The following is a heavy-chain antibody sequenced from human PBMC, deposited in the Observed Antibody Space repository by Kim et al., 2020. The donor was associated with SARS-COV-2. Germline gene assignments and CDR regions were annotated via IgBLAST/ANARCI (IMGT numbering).Heavy chain of an antibody. CDR2: ISAYNGNT. CDR3: ARDYYGSGIPPDDDAFDI. V-gene: IGHV1-18*01. CDR1: GYTFTSYG. J-gene: IGHJ3*02. D-gene: IGHD3-10*01. Sequence: ASVKVSCKASGYTFTSYGISWVRQAPGQGLEWMGWISAYNGNTNYAQKLQGRVTMTTDTSTSTAYMELRSLRSDDTAVYYCARDYYGSGIPPDDDAFDIWGQGTMVTVSS.